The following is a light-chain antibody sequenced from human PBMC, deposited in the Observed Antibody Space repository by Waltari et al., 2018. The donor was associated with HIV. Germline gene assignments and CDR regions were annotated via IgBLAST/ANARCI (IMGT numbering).Light chain of an antibody. Sequence: QLVLTQSPSASASLGASVKLTCTLSRGHRSYAIAWPQQQPEKGPRYLMKLNSDGSHSKGDGIPDRFSGSSSGAERYLTISSLQSEDEADYYCQTWGTGIQVFGGGTKLTVL. V-gene: IGLV4-69*01. CDR1: RGHRSYA. CDR3: QTWGTGIQV. CDR2: LNSDGSH. J-gene: IGLJ3*02.